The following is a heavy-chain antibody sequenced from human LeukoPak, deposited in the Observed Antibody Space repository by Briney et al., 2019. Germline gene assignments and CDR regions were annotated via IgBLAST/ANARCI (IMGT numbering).Heavy chain of an antibody. CDR2: ISYDGSNK. D-gene: IGHD2-2*01. Sequence: GGSLRLSCAASGFTFSSYAMHWVRQAPGKGLEWVAFISYDGSNKYYADSVKGRFTISRDNSKNTLYLQMNSLRAEDTAVYYCARSIVVVPPSLDYWGQGTLVTVSS. CDR3: ARSIVVVPPSLDY. V-gene: IGHV3-30-3*01. J-gene: IGHJ4*02. CDR1: GFTFSSYA.